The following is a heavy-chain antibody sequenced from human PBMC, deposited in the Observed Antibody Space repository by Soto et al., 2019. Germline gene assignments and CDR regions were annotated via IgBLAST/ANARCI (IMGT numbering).Heavy chain of an antibody. Sequence: QVQLVESGGGVVQPGRSLRLSCAASGFTFRNSGMHWVRQAPGRGLEWVAVIWYDGSDKYYADSVKGRFTISRDNSKNTLYLQMNSRRAEDTAVYYCAKVIIAARPNDYYYMDVWGKGTTVTVSS. D-gene: IGHD6-6*01. J-gene: IGHJ6*03. CDR2: IWYDGSDK. CDR3: AKVIIAARPNDYYYMDV. V-gene: IGHV3-33*06. CDR1: GFTFRNSG.